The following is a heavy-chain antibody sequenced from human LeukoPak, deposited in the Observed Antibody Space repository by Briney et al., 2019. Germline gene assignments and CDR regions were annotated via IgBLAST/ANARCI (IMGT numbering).Heavy chain of an antibody. Sequence: GSLRLSCAASGFTFSSYSMNWVRQAPGKGLEWVSYISGRSSTIYYADSVKGRFTISRDNAENSLYLQMNSLRAEDTAVYYCARVRLDSGTYSLYYWGQGTLVTVSS. D-gene: IGHD3-10*01. CDR3: ARVRLDSGTYSLYY. V-gene: IGHV3-48*01. CDR1: GFTFSSYS. J-gene: IGHJ4*02. CDR2: ISGRSSTI.